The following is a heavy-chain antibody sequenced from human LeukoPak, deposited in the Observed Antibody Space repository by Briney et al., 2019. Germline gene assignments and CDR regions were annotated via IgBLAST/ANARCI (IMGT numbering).Heavy chain of an antibody. CDR2: IQYDGSEE. CDR1: GLTFTFSTSG. J-gene: IGHJ4*02. Sequence: PGESLRLSCAASGLTFTFSTSGIHWVRQAPGKGLEWVAFIQYDGSEEYYADSVKGRCTTSRDNSKNTGYLQMNSLTGEDTAIYYCAREGGTIEIGEFDYWGQGTLVTVSS. V-gene: IGHV3-30*02. D-gene: IGHD3-16*02. CDR3: AREGGTIEIGEFDY.